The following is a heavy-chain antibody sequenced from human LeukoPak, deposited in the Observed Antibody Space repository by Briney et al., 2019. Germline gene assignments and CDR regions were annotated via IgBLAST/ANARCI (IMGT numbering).Heavy chain of an antibody. CDR3: ARDVVVTSSPDSFDI. J-gene: IGHJ3*02. V-gene: IGHV4-31*11. D-gene: IGHD2-21*02. CDR1: GDSVSSGGYY. CDR2: ISNSGTT. Sequence: SQTLPLTCAVSGDSVSSGGYYWTWIRQHPGKGLEWIGYISNSGTTSYNPSLKSRVSISVDTSNNQFSLRLSSVTAADTAVYYCARDVVVTSSPDSFDIWGRGTMVTVSS.